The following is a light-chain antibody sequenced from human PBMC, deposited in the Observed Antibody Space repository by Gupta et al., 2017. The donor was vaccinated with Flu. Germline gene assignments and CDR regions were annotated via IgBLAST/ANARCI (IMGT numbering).Light chain of an antibody. CDR3: QQRSNWPLT. V-gene: IGKV3-11*01. CDR2: DAS. Sequence: ELVLTQPPATLSLSPGERATLTCRASQRVSSYLAWYQQKPGQAPRLLIYDASNLATGIPARFSGSGSGTDFTLTISSLELEDFAVYYCQQRSNWPLTFGGGTKVEIK. J-gene: IGKJ4*01. CDR1: QRVSSY.